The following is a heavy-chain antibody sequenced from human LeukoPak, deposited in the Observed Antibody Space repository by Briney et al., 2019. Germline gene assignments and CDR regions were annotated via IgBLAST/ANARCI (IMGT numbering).Heavy chain of an antibody. CDR1: GYSISSGYY. D-gene: IGHD2-15*01. CDR3: ARGYCSSGSCPDY. V-gene: IGHV4-38-2*02. J-gene: IGHJ4*02. Sequence: PSETLSLTCTVSGYSISSGYYWGWIRQPPGKGLEWIGSIYHSGSTYYNPSLKSRVTISVDTSKNQFSPKLSSVTAADTAVYYCARGYCSSGSCPDYWGQGTLVTVSS. CDR2: IYHSGST.